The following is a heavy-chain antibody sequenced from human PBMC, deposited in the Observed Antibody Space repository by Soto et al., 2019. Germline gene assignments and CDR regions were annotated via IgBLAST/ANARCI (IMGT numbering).Heavy chain of an antibody. D-gene: IGHD6-19*01. CDR3: ANILVGQWLVPGGY. CDR2: SDFSGRLT. V-gene: IGHV3-23*01. J-gene: IGHJ4*02. Sequence: EVQILESGGALIQPGGSLRLSCAASGFTSSMTWVRQAPGKGLEWVSASDFSGRLTYYADSVTGRFTIFRDTSVNTLFLQMNSLRTEDTAVYYCANILVGQWLVPGGYWGPGTLVTVSS. CDR1: GFTSS.